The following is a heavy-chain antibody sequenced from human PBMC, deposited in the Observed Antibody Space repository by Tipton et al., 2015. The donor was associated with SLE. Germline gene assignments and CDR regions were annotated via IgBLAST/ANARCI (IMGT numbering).Heavy chain of an antibody. CDR3: ARLGGYCSSTSCPHFDY. CDR1: GGSISSYY. Sequence: TLSLTCTVSGGSISSYYWSWIRQPPGKGLEWIGYIYYSGSTNYNPSLKSRVTISVDTSKNQFSLKVSSVTAADTAVYYCARLGGYCSSTSCPHFDYWGQGTLVTVSS. D-gene: IGHD2-2*01. CDR2: IYYSGST. V-gene: IGHV4-59*01. J-gene: IGHJ4*02.